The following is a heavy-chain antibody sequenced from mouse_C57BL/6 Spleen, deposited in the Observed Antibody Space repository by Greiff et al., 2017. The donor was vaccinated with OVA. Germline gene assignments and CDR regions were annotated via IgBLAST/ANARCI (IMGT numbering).Heavy chain of an antibody. CDR3: AREEVVATGHYYAMDY. V-gene: IGHV1-82*01. Sequence: VKLMESGPELVKPGASVKISCKASGYAFSSSWMNWVKQRPGKGLEWIGRIYPGDGDTNYNGKFKGKDTLTADKSSSTAYMQLSSLTSEDSAVYFCAREEVVATGHYYAMDYWGQGTSVTVSS. D-gene: IGHD1-1*01. CDR2: IYPGDGDT. CDR1: GYAFSSSW. J-gene: IGHJ4*01.